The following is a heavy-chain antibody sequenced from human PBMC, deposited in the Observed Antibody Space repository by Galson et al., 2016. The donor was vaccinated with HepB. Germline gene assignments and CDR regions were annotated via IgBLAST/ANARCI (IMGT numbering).Heavy chain of an antibody. CDR1: GFSLSTSGMS. CDR3: ARTHWTDPGFPSFDF. Sequence: PALVKPTQTLTLTCTFSGFSLSTSGMSVSWIRQPPGKALEWLALIDWDDDKDYITSLKTRLTISKDTSKNQVVLKMTNMDPVDTATYYCARTHWTDPGFPSFDFWGRGTLVTVSS. J-gene: IGHJ4*02. V-gene: IGHV2-70*01. CDR2: IDWDDDK. D-gene: IGHD1-1*01.